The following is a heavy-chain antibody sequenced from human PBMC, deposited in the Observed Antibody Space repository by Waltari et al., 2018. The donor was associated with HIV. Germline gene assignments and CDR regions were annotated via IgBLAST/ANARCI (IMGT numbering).Heavy chain of an antibody. J-gene: IGHJ5*02. CDR1: GGSFRGYS. D-gene: IGHD2-21*02. Sequence: QVQLQQWGAGLLKPSETLSLTCAVYGGSFRGYSWSWLRQPPGKGLEWIGEINHSGSTNYNPSLKSRVTISVDTSKNQFSLKLSSVTAADTAVYYCARGFEHCGGDCYPGWFDPWGQGTLVTVSS. V-gene: IGHV4-34*01. CDR2: INHSGST. CDR3: ARGFEHCGGDCYPGWFDP.